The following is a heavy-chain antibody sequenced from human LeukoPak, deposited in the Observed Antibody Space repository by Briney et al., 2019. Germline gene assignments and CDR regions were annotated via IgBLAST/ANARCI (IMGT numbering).Heavy chain of an antibody. CDR1: GYTLTESS. CDR3: ATTDTIFGVVTENWFDP. J-gene: IGHJ5*02. CDR2: FDPEDGET. V-gene: IGHV1-24*01. Sequence: GASVKASCKVSGYTLTESSMHWVRQAPGKGLEWMGGFDPEDGETIYAQKFQGRVTMTEDTSTDTAYMELSSLRSEDTAVYYCATTDTIFGVVTENWFDPWGQGTLVTVSS. D-gene: IGHD3-3*01.